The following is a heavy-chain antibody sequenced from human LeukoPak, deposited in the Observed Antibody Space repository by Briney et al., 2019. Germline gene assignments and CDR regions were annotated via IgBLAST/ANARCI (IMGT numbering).Heavy chain of an antibody. CDR2: ISAYNGNT. CDR1: GYTFTSYA. J-gene: IGHJ4*02. D-gene: IGHD1-14*01. Sequence: GASVKVSCKASGYTFTSYAMHWVRQAPGQGLEWMGWISAYNGNTNYAQKLQGRVTMTTDTSTSTAYMELRSLRSDDTAVYYCARDLRGGTSGMNPYDYWGQGTLVTVSS. CDR3: ARDLRGGTSGMNPYDY. V-gene: IGHV1-18*01.